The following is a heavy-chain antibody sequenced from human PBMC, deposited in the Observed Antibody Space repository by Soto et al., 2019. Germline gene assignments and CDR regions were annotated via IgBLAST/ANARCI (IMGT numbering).Heavy chain of an antibody. D-gene: IGHD5-12*01. CDR2: IWYDGSNK. V-gene: IGHV3-33*01. CDR1: GFTFSSYG. Sequence: QVQLVESGGGVVQPGRSLRLSCAASGFTFSSYGMHWVRQAPGKGLEWVAVIWYDGSNKYYADSVKGRFIISRDNSKNTLYLQMNSLRAEDTAVYYCARDSGGYVTERFDPWGQGTLVTVSS. CDR3: ARDSGGYVTERFDP. J-gene: IGHJ5*02.